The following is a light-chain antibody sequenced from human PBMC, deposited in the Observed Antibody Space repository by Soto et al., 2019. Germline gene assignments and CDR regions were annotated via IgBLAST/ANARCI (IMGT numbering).Light chain of an antibody. J-gene: IGLJ3*02. V-gene: IGLV2-11*01. CDR2: DVS. CDR3: CSYAGSYTWV. Sequence: QSVLTQPRSVSGSPGQSVTISCTGTSSDVGGYNYVSWYQLHPGTAPKLMIYDVSKRPSGVPDRFSGSKSGNTASLTISGLQAEDEADYYCCSYAGSYTWVFGGGTTLTVL. CDR1: SSDVGGYNY.